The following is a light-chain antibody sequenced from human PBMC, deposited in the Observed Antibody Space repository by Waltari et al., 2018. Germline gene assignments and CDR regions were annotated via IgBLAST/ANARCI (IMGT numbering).Light chain of an antibody. CDR3: QTWGNDIHIV. CDR1: SGRTSYV. J-gene: IGLJ2*01. V-gene: IGLV4-69*01. CDR2: LNSDGRP. Sequence: QPVLTQSPSASDSLGASVNLTCTLSSGRTSYVIAWHQHQPYKAPRFLMKLNSDGRPIKGGGIPDRFSGSSSGAERYLPISSLQSEDEADYYCQTWGNDIHIVFGGGTKLTVL.